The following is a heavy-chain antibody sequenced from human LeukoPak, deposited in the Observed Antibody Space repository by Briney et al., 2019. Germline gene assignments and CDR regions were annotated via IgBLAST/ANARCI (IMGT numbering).Heavy chain of an antibody. V-gene: IGHV1-24*01. CDR3: ATNGHSGSYFY. CDR2: FDPEDGET. D-gene: IGHD1-26*01. Sequence: GASVKVSCKVSGASLSETSIHWVRQAPGQWLEWMGGFDPEDGETIYAQKFQGRVTMTEDTSTDTAYMELSSLRSEDTAVYYCATNGHSGSYFYWGQGTLVTVSS. J-gene: IGHJ4*02. CDR1: GASLSETS.